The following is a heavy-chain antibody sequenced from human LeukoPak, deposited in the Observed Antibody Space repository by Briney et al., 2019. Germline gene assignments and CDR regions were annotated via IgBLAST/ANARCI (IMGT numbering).Heavy chain of an antibody. CDR1: GGSISSSNW. J-gene: IGHJ3*02. D-gene: IGHD1-26*01. V-gene: IGHV4-4*02. CDR2: IYHSGST. Sequence: PSGTLSLTCAVSGGSISSSNWWSWVRQPPGKGLEWIGEIYHSGSTNYNPSLKSRVTISVDKSKNQFSLKLSSVTATDTAVYYCASKEEQLDAFDIWGQGTMVTVSS. CDR3: ASKEEQLDAFDI.